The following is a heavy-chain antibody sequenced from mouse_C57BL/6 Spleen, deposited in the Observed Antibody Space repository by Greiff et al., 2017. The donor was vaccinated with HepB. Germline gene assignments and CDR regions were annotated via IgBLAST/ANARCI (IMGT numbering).Heavy chain of an antibody. CDR3: ERPYYSKCPAWLAY. V-gene: IGHV1-18*01. J-gene: IGHJ3*01. D-gene: IGHD2-5*01. CDR2: INPNNGGT. CDR1: GYTFTDYN. Sequence: VQLQQSGPELVKPGASVKIPCTASGYTFTDYNMDWVKQSHGKSLEWIGDINPNNGGTIYNQKFKGQATLTVDKSSSTAYILLRRLTSEEAAVYYCERPYYSKCPAWLAYWGQGTLVTVSA.